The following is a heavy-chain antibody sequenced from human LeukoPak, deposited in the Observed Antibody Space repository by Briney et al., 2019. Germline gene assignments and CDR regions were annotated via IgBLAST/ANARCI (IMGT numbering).Heavy chain of an antibody. Sequence: GGSLRLFCAASGFTFRSYGMVWVRQAPGKGLEYVSGITSNGGTTYYGNSVKGRFTTSRDNSKDTLYLQMGSLRTEDMAVYYCARGIRWASDYWGQGTLVTVAS. CDR3: ARGIRWASDY. D-gene: IGHD4-23*01. CDR2: ITSNGGTT. J-gene: IGHJ4*02. CDR1: GFTFRSYG. V-gene: IGHV3-64*01.